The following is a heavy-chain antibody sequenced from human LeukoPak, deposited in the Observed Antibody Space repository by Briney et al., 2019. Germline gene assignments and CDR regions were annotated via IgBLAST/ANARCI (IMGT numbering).Heavy chain of an antibody. Sequence: RGSLRLFCAASGFTFSSYGIHWVRQAPGKGLEWVAVISYDGSNKYYADSVKGRFTIPRDNSKNTLYLQMNSLRAEDTAVYYCAKDGSVRGPRVGAYDYWGQGTLVTVSS. D-gene: IGHD1-26*01. CDR2: ISYDGSNK. V-gene: IGHV3-30*18. J-gene: IGHJ4*02. CDR1: GFTFSSYG. CDR3: AKDGSVRGPRVGAYDY.